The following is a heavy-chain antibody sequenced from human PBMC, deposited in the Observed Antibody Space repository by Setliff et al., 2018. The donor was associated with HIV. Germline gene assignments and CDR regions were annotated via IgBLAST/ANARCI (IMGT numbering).Heavy chain of an antibody. D-gene: IGHD6-13*01. V-gene: IGHV1-3*04. Sequence: ASVKVSCKASGYIFTNYAMQWVRQAPGQGLEWMGWINTGNGSTKYSQKFQGRVTISRDTFASTAYMYLSSLRSEDTAVYYCARPDSRWYARGRDPLYGMDVWGQGITVTVSS. CDR2: INTGNGST. CDR1: GYIFTNYA. CDR3: ARPDSRWYARGRDPLYGMDV. J-gene: IGHJ6*02.